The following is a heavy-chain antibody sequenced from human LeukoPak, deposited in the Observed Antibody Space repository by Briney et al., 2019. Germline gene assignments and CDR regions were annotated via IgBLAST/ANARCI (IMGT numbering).Heavy chain of an antibody. J-gene: IGHJ4*02. V-gene: IGHV1-69*04. Sequence: SVKVSCKASGGTFSSYAISWVRQAPGQGLEWMERIIPILGIANYAQKFQGRVTITADKSTSTAYMELSSLRSEDTAVYYCATTRGELRYFDWLLSWGQGTLVTVSS. CDR1: GGTFSSYA. CDR3: ATTRGELRYFDWLLS. CDR2: IIPILGIA. D-gene: IGHD3-9*01.